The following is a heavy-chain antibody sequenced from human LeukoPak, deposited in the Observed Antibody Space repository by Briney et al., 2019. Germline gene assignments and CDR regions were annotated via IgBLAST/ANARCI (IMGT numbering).Heavy chain of an antibody. V-gene: IGHV4-4*07. CDR3: ARTLHPPNLNWYFDY. D-gene: IGHD1-1*01. CDR2: VYTSGNT. CDR1: RGSTSTYY. J-gene: IGHJ4*02. Sequence: SETLSLTCTVSRGSTSTYYWSWIRQPAGKGLEWIGRVYTSGNTNFNPSLMSRVTMSTDTSKNQFSLKLSSVTAADTAIYSCARTLHPPNLNWYFDYWGQGILVTVSS.